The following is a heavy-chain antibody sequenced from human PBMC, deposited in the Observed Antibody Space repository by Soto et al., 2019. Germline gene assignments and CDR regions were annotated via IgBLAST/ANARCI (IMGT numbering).Heavy chain of an antibody. J-gene: IGHJ1*01. CDR1: GYKFTTYF. CDR2: IHPSGDT. CDR3: VRGYCTTTPCSGDFQH. D-gene: IGHD2-8*01. Sequence: QVQLVQSGAEVKKPGASVKVACKASGYKFTTYFIHWVRHAPGQGLEWMGMIHPSGDTGYGQKFRGRVTMTIDTSTTTAYMELRNLTSEDTAIYFSVRGYCTTTPCSGDFQHWGQGTLVTVS. V-gene: IGHV1-46*01.